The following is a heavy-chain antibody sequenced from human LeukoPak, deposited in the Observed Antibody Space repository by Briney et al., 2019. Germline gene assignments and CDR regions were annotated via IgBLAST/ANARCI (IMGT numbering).Heavy chain of an antibody. D-gene: IGHD6-13*01. CDR3: ARDLSRIAAAGLDY. CDR1: GFTFSSYA. CDR2: ISYHGSNK. Sequence: PGGSLRLSCAASGFTFSSYAMNWVRQAPGKGLEWVAAISYHGSNKYYADSVKGRFTISRDNSKNTLYLQMNSLRAEDTAVYYCARDLSRIAAAGLDYWGQGTLVTVSS. J-gene: IGHJ4*02. V-gene: IGHV3-30-3*01.